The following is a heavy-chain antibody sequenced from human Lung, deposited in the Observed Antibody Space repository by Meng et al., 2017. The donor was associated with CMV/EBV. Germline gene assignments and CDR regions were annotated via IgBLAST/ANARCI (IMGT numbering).Heavy chain of an antibody. CDR2: INVYNGRR. CDR1: GYTFTSYG. V-gene: IGHV1-18*01. Sequence: ASVXVSXTASGYTFTSYGISWVRQAPGQWLEWMGWINVYNGRRDYAQRFKVRVTMTTDTSTSTAHMDLKSLRTDDTATYYCARERGYCSMFDCYKDGMDVWGQGTTVTVSS. D-gene: IGHD2-2*01. CDR3: ARERGYCSMFDCYKDGMDV. J-gene: IGHJ6*02.